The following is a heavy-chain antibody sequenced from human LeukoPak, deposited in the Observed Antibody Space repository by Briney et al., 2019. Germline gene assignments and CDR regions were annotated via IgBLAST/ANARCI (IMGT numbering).Heavy chain of an antibody. D-gene: IGHD6-13*01. CDR3: ARATGYSSSWYEH. CDR1: GFTFSSYS. Sequence: NPLGSLRLSCAASGFTFSSYSMNWVRQAPGKGLEWVSSISGTSSSIYDADSVKGRFTISRDNAKNSLYLQMNSLRAEDTAVYYCARATGYSSSWYEHWGQGTLVTVSS. CDR2: ISGTSSSI. V-gene: IGHV3-21*01. J-gene: IGHJ1*01.